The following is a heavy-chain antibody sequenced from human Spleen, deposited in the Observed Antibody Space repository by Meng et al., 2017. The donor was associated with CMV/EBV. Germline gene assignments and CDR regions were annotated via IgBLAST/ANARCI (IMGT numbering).Heavy chain of an antibody. Sequence: ASVKVSCKASGYTFTSYGISWVRQAPGQGLEWMGWISAYNGNTNYAQKLQGRVTMTTDTSTSTAYMELSRLRSDDTAVYYCARGYSSSGVDPYYYYYGMDVWGQGTTVTVSS. CDR2: ISAYNGNT. D-gene: IGHD6-6*01. J-gene: IGHJ6*02. CDR1: GYTFTSYG. CDR3: ARGYSSSGVDPYYYYYGMDV. V-gene: IGHV1-18*01.